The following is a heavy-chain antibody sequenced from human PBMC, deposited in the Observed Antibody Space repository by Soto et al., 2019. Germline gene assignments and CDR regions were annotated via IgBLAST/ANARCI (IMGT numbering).Heavy chain of an antibody. V-gene: IGHV3-23*01. CDR1: GFTFSSDA. D-gene: IGHD6-19*01. Sequence: EVQLLESGGGLVQPGGSLRLFCAASGFTFSSDAMSWVRQAPGKGLEWVSAISGSGGSTYYADSVKGRFTISRDNSKSTLYLRMNSLRAEDTAVYYCAGSSDWYAWFDPWGQGTLVTVSS. CDR3: AGSSDWYAWFDP. CDR2: ISGSGGST. J-gene: IGHJ5*02.